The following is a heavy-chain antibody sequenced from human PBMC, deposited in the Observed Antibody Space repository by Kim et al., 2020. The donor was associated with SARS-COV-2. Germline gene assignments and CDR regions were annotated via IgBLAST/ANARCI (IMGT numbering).Heavy chain of an antibody. CDR2: ISGSGGST. CDR1: GFTFSSYA. CDR3: AKDPRSGYYDSSGYYSYYYFDY. J-gene: IGHJ4*02. D-gene: IGHD3-22*01. V-gene: IGHV3-23*01. Sequence: GGSLRLSCAASGFTFSSYAMSWVRQAPGKGLEWVSAISGSGGSTYYADSVKGRFTISRDNSKNTLYLQMNSLRAEDTAVYYCAKDPRSGYYDSSGYYSYYYFDYWGQGTLVTVSS.